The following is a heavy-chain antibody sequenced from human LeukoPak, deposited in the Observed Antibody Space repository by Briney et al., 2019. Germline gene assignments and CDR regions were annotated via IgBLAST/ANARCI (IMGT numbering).Heavy chain of an antibody. CDR3: ARVWDYSGSY. J-gene: IGHJ4*02. CDR2: IYYNGNT. V-gene: IGHV4-59*01. Sequence: SETLSVTCTDPGDSITGNYWTLIRQPPGKGLEWIGYIYYNGNTKYSPSLESRVTISVDTSKNQFSLRLTSVTAADTAVYFCARVWDYSGSYWGQGTLVTVSS. D-gene: IGHD1-26*01. CDR1: GDSITGNY.